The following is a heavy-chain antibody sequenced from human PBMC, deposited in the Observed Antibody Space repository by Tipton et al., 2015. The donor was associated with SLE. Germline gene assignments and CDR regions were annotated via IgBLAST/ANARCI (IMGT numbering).Heavy chain of an antibody. CDR3: ARGSRVTISGVVNYFYYMDV. Sequence: SLRLSCAASGFTFSSYAIHWVRQAPGKGLEWVAVISYDGTINYYADSVKGRFTISRDNSKNTLFLQMNSLRAEDTAVYYCARGSRVTISGVVNYFYYMDVWGRGTTVTVTS. CDR1: GFTFSSYA. J-gene: IGHJ6*03. CDR2: ISYDGTIN. D-gene: IGHD3-3*01. V-gene: IGHV3-30*04.